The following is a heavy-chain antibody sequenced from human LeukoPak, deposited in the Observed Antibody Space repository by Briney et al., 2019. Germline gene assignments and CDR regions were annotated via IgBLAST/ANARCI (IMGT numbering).Heavy chain of an antibody. CDR2: INPTGGST. CDR1: GCTFTSYY. J-gene: IGHJ5*02. D-gene: IGHD1-26*01. CDR3: ARDNSVGDNAWWFDP. Sequence: ASVKVSCKASGCTFTSYYMHWVRQAPGQGLEWMGLINPTGGSTGYAQKFQSRVTMTRDMSTSTDYMELSSLRSEDTAIYYCARDNSVGDNAWWFDPWGQGTLVTVSS. V-gene: IGHV1-46*01.